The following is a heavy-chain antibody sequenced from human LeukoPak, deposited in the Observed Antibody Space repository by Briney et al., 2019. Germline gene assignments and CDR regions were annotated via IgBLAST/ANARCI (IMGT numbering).Heavy chain of an antibody. CDR3: ARVDYGDYSKDFDY. Sequence: SSETLSLTCTVSGGSISSYYWSWIRQPPGEGLEWIGEINHSGSTNYNPSLKSRVTMSVDTSKNQFSLKVNSMTAADTAVYYCARVDYGDYSKDFDYWGPGTLVTASS. J-gene: IGHJ4*02. V-gene: IGHV4-34*01. D-gene: IGHD4-17*01. CDR1: GGSISSYY. CDR2: INHSGST.